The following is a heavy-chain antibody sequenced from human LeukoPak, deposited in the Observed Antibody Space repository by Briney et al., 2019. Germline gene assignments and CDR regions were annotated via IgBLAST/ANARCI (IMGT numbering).Heavy chain of an antibody. D-gene: IGHD6-19*01. CDR1: GGSFSAYY. J-gene: IGHJ4*02. V-gene: IGHV4-34*01. CDR3: ARGGSGWYGSYYFDY. Sequence: SETLSLTCAVYGGSFSAYYWSWVRQPPGKGLEWIGEINHSGSTNYNPSLKSRVTISVDTSKNQFPLKLSSVTAADTAVYYRARGGSGWYGSYYFDYWGQGTLVTVSS. CDR2: INHSGST.